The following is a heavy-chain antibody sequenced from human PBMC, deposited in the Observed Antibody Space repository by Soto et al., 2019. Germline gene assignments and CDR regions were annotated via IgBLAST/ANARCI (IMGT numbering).Heavy chain of an antibody. CDR3: ARQYYDVLPGYYKALNY. CDR1: GYTFTGYY. D-gene: IGHD3-9*01. J-gene: IGHJ4*02. Sequence: ASVKVSCKASGYTFTGYYMHWVRQAPGQGLEWMGWINPNSGGTNYAQKFQGRVTMTRDTSISTAYMELSRLRSDDTAVYYCARQYYDVLPGYYKALNYWGQGTLVTVSS. CDR2: INPNSGGT. V-gene: IGHV1-2*02.